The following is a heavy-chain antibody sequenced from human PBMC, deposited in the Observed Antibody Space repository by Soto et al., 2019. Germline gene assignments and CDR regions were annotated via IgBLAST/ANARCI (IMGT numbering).Heavy chain of an antibody. CDR3: ARVRCTNGVCYMRAFDI. D-gene: IGHD2-8*01. CDR2: INAGNGNT. CDR1: GYTFTSYA. Sequence: GAPVKVSCKASGYTFTSYAMHWVRQAPGPRLEWMGWINAGNGNTKYSQKFQGRVTITRDTSASTAYMELSSLRSEDTAVYYCARVRCTNGVCYMRAFDIWGQGTMVTVSS. V-gene: IGHV1-3*01. J-gene: IGHJ3*02.